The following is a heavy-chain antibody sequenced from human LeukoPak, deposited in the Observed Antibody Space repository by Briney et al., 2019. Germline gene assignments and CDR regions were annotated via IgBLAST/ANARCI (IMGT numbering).Heavy chain of an antibody. Sequence: PGGSLRLSCAASGFTFSSYSMNWVRQAPGKGLEWVGRIKSKTDGGTTTYAAPVKGRFTISRDDSKSTLFLQMNSLKTEDTAVYYCCREVDYWGQGTLVTVSS. CDR2: IKSKTDGGTT. J-gene: IGHJ4*02. V-gene: IGHV3-15*01. CDR1: GFTFSSYS. CDR3: CREVDY.